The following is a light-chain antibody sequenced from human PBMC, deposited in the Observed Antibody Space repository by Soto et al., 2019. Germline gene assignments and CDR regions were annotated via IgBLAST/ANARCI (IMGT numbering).Light chain of an antibody. CDR2: YDN. Sequence: QSVLTQPPSASGTPGQRVTISCSGSNSNIGSNTVNWYQQLPGTAPKLLIYYDNLRPSGVPDRISGSKSGTSASLAISGLQSDDEAGYYCAAWDDSLNGRVFGTGTKLTVL. CDR1: NSNIGSNT. CDR3: AAWDDSLNGRV. J-gene: IGLJ1*01. V-gene: IGLV1-44*01.